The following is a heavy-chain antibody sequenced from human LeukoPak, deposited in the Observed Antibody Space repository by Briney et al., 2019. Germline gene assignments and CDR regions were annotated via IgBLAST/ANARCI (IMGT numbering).Heavy chain of an antibody. D-gene: IGHD1-14*01. J-gene: IGHJ3*02. CDR1: GDSVSSDSAA. CDR2: TYYRSKWYN. CDR3: AREITDAFDI. Sequence: SQTLSLTCAISGDSVSSDSAAWNWIRQSPSRGLEWLARTYYRSKWYNVYAVSVKSRITINPDTSKNQLSLQLNSVSPEDTAVYYCAREITDAFDIWGQGTMVTVSS. V-gene: IGHV6-1*01.